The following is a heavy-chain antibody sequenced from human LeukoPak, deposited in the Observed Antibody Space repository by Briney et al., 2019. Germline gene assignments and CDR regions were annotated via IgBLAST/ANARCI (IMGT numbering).Heavy chain of an antibody. CDR2: IIPIFGTA. V-gene: IGHV1-69*01. J-gene: IGHJ4*02. D-gene: IGHD6-19*01. CDR3: ASLSPGTYSSGQFDY. Sequence: GSSVKVSCKASGGTFSSYAISWVRQAPGQGLEWMGGIIPIFGTANYAQKFQGRVTITADESTSTAYMELSSLRSEDTAVYYCASLSPGTYSSGQFDYWGQGTLVTVSS. CDR1: GGTFSSYA.